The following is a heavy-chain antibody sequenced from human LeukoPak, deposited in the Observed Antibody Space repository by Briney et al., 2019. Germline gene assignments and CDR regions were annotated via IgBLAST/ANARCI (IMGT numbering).Heavy chain of an antibody. CDR1: GFTFSSYS. V-gene: IGHV3-21*01. Sequence: PGGSLRLSCAASGFTFSSYSMNWVRQAPGKGLEWVPSISSSSSYISYADSVKGRFTISRDNAKNSLYLQMNSLRAEDTAVYYCARGDLAAAGEYYFDYWGQGTLVTVSS. CDR2: ISSSSSYI. D-gene: IGHD6-13*01. CDR3: ARGDLAAAGEYYFDY. J-gene: IGHJ4*02.